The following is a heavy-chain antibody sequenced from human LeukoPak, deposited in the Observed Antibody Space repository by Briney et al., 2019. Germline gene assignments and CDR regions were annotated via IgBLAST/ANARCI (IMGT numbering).Heavy chain of an antibody. V-gene: IGHV4-59*13. J-gene: IGHJ6*02. CDR3: ARVQGGYSPPNHYCYGMDV. Sequence: SETLSLTRTVSGVSISSYYWSWIRQPPGKGLEWIAYMYYSGSTNYNPSLKSRVTISVDTSKNQFSLDLSSVTAADTAVYYCARVQGGYSPPNHYCYGMDVWGQGTTVTVSS. CDR2: MYYSGST. CDR1: GVSISSYY. D-gene: IGHD3-10*01.